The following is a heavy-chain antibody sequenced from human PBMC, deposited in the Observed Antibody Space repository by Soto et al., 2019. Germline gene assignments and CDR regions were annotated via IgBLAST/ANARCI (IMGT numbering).Heavy chain of an antibody. Sequence: QVQLVQSGGEVKKPGASVKVSCKASGYTFTSHSISWVRRAPGEGLEWVGWISGYNGYTNYAQNFKGRVTMTTDACKSRADMVLLSLRPDDTDVYYRARVGYYYGSGSYLFDPWGQGTLVTVSS. V-gene: IGHV1-18*01. CDR1: GYTFTSHS. CDR2: ISGYNGYT. J-gene: IGHJ5*02. D-gene: IGHD3-10*01. CDR3: ARVGYYYGSGSYLFDP.